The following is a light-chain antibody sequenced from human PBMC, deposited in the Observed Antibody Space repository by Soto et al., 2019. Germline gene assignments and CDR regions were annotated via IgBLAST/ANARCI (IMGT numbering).Light chain of an antibody. CDR2: GAS. CDR1: QSVSSSY. J-gene: IGKJ4*01. V-gene: IGKV3-20*01. Sequence: EIVLTQSPGTLSLSPGERATLSCRASQSVSSSYLAWYQQKPGQAPRLLIHGASSRATGIPDRFSGSGSGTDFTLTISRLEPEDFASYYCQQYGSSPLTFGGGTKVDIK. CDR3: QQYGSSPLT.